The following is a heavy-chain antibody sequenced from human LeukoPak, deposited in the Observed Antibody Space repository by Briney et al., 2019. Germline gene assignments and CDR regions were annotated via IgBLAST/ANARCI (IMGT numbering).Heavy chain of an antibody. D-gene: IGHD3-22*01. CDR1: GGSFSGYY. CDR3: ARLGRGATMIVFRRGYYFDY. V-gene: IGHV4-34*01. J-gene: IGHJ4*02. Sequence: SETLSLTCAVYGGSFSGYYWSWIRQPPGKGLEWIGEINHSGSTNYNPSLKSRVTISVDTSKNQFSLKLSSVTAADTAVYYCARLGRGATMIVFRRGYYFDYWGQGTLVTVSS. CDR2: INHSGST.